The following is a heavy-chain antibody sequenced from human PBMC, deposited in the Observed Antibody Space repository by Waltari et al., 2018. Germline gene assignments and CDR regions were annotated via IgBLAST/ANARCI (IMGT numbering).Heavy chain of an antibody. Sequence: QVQLVQSGAEVKKTGASVKVSCKASGYTFTSYGISWVRQAPGQGLEWMGWISAYNGNTNYAQKLQGRVTMTTDTSTSTAYMELRSLRSDDTAVYYCARGRAMVRPNYYYYMDVWGKGTTVTVSS. CDR1: GYTFTSYG. CDR2: ISAYNGNT. V-gene: IGHV1-18*01. J-gene: IGHJ6*03. CDR3: ARGRAMVRPNYYYYMDV. D-gene: IGHD3-10*01.